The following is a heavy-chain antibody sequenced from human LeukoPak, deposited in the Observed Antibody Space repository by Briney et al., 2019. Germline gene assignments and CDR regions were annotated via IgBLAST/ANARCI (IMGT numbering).Heavy chain of an antibody. CDR3: AKDGDSIVSTITPDY. D-gene: IGHD5/OR15-5a*01. Sequence: GGSLRLSCAASGFTFSSYAMTWVRQAPGKGLEWVSGISGTGGSTYYADSVKGRFTISRDNSKNTLYLQMNRLRADDTAVYYCAKDGDSIVSTITPDYWGQGTLVTVSS. V-gene: IGHV3-23*01. J-gene: IGHJ4*02. CDR1: GFTFSSYA. CDR2: ISGTGGST.